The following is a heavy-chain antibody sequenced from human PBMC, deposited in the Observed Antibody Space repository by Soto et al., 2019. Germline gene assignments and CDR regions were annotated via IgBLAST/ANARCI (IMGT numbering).Heavy chain of an antibody. Sequence: GESLKVSCKGSGYSFTSYWIGCVREMPGKGLEWMGIIYPGDSDTRHSPSFQGQVTISADKSISTAYLQWSSLKASDTAMYYCARHNIAAAGTFDYWGQGTLVTVSS. D-gene: IGHD6-13*01. J-gene: IGHJ4*02. CDR1: GYSFTSYW. CDR3: ARHNIAAAGTFDY. CDR2: IYPGDSDT. V-gene: IGHV5-51*01.